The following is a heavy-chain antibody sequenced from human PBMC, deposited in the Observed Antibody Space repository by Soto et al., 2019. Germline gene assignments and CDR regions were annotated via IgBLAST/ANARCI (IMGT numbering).Heavy chain of an antibody. J-gene: IGHJ6*02. CDR2: INHSGST. Sequence: QVQLQQWGAGLLKPSETLSLTCAVYGGSFSGYYWSWIRQPPGKGLEWIGEINHSGSTNYNPSLKIRVTISVDTSKNQFSLKLSSVTAADTAVYYCARLAVAGTFYYYYGMDVWGQGTTVTVSS. V-gene: IGHV4-34*01. CDR1: GGSFSGYY. CDR3: ARLAVAGTFYYYYGMDV. D-gene: IGHD6-19*01.